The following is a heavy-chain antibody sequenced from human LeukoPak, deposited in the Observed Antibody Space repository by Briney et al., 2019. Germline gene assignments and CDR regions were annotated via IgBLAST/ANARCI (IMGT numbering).Heavy chain of an antibody. CDR2: IYYTGAA. Sequence: TLSLTCTVSGGSISGYFWSWIRQPPGEGLQFIGYIYYTGAASYNPSLNSRVSMSVDTSKNQFSLKVSSVTAADTAVYYCAKFATVTVPNWLDFWGQGILVTVSS. J-gene: IGHJ5*01. CDR3: AKFATVTVPNWLDF. CDR1: GGSISGYF. D-gene: IGHD4-17*01. V-gene: IGHV4-59*01.